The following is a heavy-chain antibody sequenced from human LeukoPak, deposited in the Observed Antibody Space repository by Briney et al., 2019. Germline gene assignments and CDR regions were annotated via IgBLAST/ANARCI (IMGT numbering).Heavy chain of an antibody. V-gene: IGHV3-23*01. Sequence: GGSLRLSCAASGFTFSSYAMSWVRQAPGKGLEWVSAISGSGGSTYYADSVKGRFTISRDNPKNTLYLQMNSLRAEDTAVYYCAKDLGLTYYDILTGYYTVPYYYYMDVWGKGTTVTVSS. CDR1: GFTFSSYA. D-gene: IGHD3-9*01. J-gene: IGHJ6*03. CDR2: ISGSGGST. CDR3: AKDLGLTYYDILTGYYTVPYYYYMDV.